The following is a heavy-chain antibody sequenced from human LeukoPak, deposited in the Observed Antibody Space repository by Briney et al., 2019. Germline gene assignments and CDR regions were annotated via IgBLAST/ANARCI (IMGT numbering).Heavy chain of an antibody. CDR1: GFTFSSYA. Sequence: GGSLRLSCAVSGFTFSSYAMSWVRQAPGKGLGRVSAINPTGGSTYYADSVKGRFTISRDNSKNTLYLQMNSLRAEDTAVYFCASAGSHSYFDSWGPGTLVTVSS. D-gene: IGHD6-13*01. CDR3: ASAGSHSYFDS. CDR2: INPTGGST. J-gene: IGHJ4*02. V-gene: IGHV3-23*01.